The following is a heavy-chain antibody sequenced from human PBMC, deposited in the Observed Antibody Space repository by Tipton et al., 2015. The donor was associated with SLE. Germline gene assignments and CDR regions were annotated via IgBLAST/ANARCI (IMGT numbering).Heavy chain of an antibody. Sequence: QLVQSGAEVKKPGASVKVSCKASGYTFTSYGISWVRQAPGRGLEWMGWISVYNGDTKYEQNLQGRVTMTTDPSTNTAYMELRSLRSDDTAVYYCARRLSSGWYGDYYYMDVWGKGTTVTVSS. CDR1: GYTFTSYG. V-gene: IGHV1-18*01. CDR3: ARRLSSGWYGDYYYMDV. J-gene: IGHJ6*03. D-gene: IGHD6-19*01. CDR2: ISVYNGDT.